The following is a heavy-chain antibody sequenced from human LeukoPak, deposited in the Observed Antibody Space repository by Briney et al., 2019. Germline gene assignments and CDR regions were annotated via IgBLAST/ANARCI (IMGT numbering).Heavy chain of an antibody. D-gene: IGHD1-26*01. Sequence: SETLSLTCAVYGGSFSGYYWSWIRQPPGKGLEWIGEINHSGSTNYNPSLKSRVTISVDTSKNQFSLKLSSVTAADTAVYYCARRVSGSCKRYNWFDPWGQGTLVTVSS. J-gene: IGHJ5*02. CDR2: INHSGST. V-gene: IGHV4-34*01. CDR1: GGSFSGYY. CDR3: ARRVSGSCKRYNWFDP.